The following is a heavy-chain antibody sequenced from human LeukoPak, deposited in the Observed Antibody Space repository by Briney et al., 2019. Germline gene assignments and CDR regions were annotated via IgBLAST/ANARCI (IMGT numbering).Heavy chain of an antibody. D-gene: IGHD4-17*01. CDR2: IYYSGST. Sequence: SETLSLTCTVSGGSISSYYWSWIRQPPGKGLEWIGYIYYSGSTNYNPSLKSRVTISVDTSKNQFSLTLSSVTAADTAVYYCARLATTVTTNRYFDLWGRGTLVTVSS. CDR3: ARLATTVTTNRYFDL. V-gene: IGHV4-59*08. J-gene: IGHJ2*01. CDR1: GGSISSYY.